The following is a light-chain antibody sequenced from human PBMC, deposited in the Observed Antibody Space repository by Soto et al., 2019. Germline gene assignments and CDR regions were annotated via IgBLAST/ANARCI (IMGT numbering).Light chain of an antibody. CDR2: GVT. Sequence: QSALTQPPSASGSPGQSVTISCTGTSSDVGGYKYVSWYQQHPGKAPKLLIYGVTQRPSGVPDRFSGSKSGTTASLTVSGLQAEDEADYYCCSYTGRNHVFGGGTKLTVL. V-gene: IGLV2-8*01. CDR3: CSYTGRNHV. CDR1: SSDVGGYKY. J-gene: IGLJ1*01.